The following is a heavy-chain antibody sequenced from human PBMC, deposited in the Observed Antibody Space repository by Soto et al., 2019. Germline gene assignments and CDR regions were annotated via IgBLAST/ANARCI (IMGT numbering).Heavy chain of an antibody. CDR3: ARHRRLGYYDFWSGYYKDFDY. D-gene: IGHD3-3*01. J-gene: IGHJ4*02. CDR2: IYYSGST. CDR1: GGSLSSSSYY. V-gene: IGHV4-39*01. Sequence: SETLSLTCTVSGGSLSSSSYYWGWIRQPPGEGLGGIGGIYYSGSTYYNPSLKSRVTISVDTSKNQFSLKLSSVTAADTAVYYCARHRRLGYYDFWSGYYKDFDYWGQGTLVTVSS.